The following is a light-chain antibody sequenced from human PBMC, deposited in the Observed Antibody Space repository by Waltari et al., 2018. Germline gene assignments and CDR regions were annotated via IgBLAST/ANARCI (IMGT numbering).Light chain of an antibody. CDR1: QGVSSS. CDR2: GAS. V-gene: IGKV3-15*01. CDR3: QQYNAWPRT. J-gene: IGKJ1*01. Sequence: EIAMTQSPATLSVSPGERATLSCRASQGVSSSLAWYQEKPGQAPRLLIYGASTRATAIPGRISGSRSGAEFTLTISSLQSEDSAVYYCQQYNAWPRTFGQGTKLEVK.